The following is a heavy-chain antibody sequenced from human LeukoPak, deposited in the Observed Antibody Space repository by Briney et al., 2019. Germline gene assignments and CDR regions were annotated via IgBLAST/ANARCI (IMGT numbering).Heavy chain of an antibody. J-gene: IGHJ6*03. CDR3: ARVYYYYYYMDV. V-gene: IGHV4-39*07. CDR1: GDSITGYY. CDR2: IYYTGNT. Sequence: SETLSLTCSVSGDSITGYYWGWIRQPPGKGLEWIGNIYYTGNTYYNSSLKSRVTISLDTSKNQFSLKLSSVTAADTAVYYCARVYYYYYYMDVWGKGTSVTVSS.